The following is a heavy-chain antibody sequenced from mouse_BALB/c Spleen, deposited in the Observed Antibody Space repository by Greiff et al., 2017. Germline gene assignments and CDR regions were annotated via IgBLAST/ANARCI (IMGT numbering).Heavy chain of an antibody. Sequence: QVQLQQPGAELVRPGASVKLSCKASGYTFTSYWINWVKQRPGQGLEWIGNIYPSDSYTNYNQKFKDKATLTVDKSSSTAYMQLSSPTSEDSAVYYCTRGVRLYYAMDYWGQGTSVTVSS. J-gene: IGHJ4*01. V-gene: IGHV1-69*02. CDR1: GYTFTSYW. D-gene: IGHD2-14*01. CDR3: TRGVRLYYAMDY. CDR2: IYPSDSYT.